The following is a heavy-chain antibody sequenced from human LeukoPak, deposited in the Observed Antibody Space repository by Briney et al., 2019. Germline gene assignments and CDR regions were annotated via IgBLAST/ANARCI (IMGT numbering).Heavy chain of an antibody. J-gene: IGHJ5*02. Sequence: PGGSLRLSCAASGFIFSQYSMNWVRQAPGKGLEWVSHIGSSSETLYADSVKGRFTISRDNARNSLYLQMNNLRGEDTAIYYCARDAGNSGYGCDLWGQGTLVTVSS. CDR2: IGSSSETL. CDR1: GFIFSQYS. CDR3: ARDAGNSGYGCDL. D-gene: IGHD5-12*01. V-gene: IGHV3-48*01.